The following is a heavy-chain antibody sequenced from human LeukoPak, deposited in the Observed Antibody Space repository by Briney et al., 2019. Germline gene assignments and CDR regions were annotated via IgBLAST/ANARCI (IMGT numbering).Heavy chain of an antibody. J-gene: IGHJ4*02. Sequence: SETLSLTCTVSGCSISSYYWSWIRQPPGKGLEWIGYIYYSGSTNYNPSLKSRVTISVDTSKNQFSLKLSSVTAADTAVYYCARFTDYWGQGTLVTVSS. CDR2: IYYSGST. V-gene: IGHV4-59*01. CDR3: ARFTDY. CDR1: GCSISSYY.